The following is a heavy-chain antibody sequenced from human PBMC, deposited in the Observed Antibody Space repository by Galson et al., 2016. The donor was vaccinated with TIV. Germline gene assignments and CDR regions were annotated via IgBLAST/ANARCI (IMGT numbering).Heavy chain of an antibody. V-gene: IGHV3-30-3*01. J-gene: IGHJ4*02. CDR3: ARERTSVVGRSLDF. CDR2: VSYDGRTK. CDR1: GFTFSSCA. D-gene: IGHD2-15*01. Sequence: SLRLSCAASGFTFSSCAMHWARQAPGKGLEWVAIVSYDGRTKDDSDSVRGRFTISRDNSKNTLYLQMNGLRREDTGIYYCARERTSVVGRSLDFWGQGTVVTVSS.